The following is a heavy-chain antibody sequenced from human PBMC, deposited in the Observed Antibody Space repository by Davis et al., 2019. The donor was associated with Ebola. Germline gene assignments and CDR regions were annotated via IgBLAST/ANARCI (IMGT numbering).Heavy chain of an antibody. Sequence: AASVKVSCKASGYTFTGYYMHWVRQAPGQGLEWMGRINPNSGGTNYEHKFQARVTMTSDTSVSTAYMELSRLRSDDTAVYYCARLYGWSGMDVWGQGTLVTVSS. CDR2: INPNSGGT. J-gene: IGHJ4*02. V-gene: IGHV1-2*06. D-gene: IGHD6-19*01. CDR1: GYTFTGYY. CDR3: ARLYGWSGMDV.